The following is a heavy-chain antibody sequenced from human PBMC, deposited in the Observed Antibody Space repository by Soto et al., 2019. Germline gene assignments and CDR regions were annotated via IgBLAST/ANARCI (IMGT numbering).Heavy chain of an antibody. D-gene: IGHD6-19*01. CDR1: GFSFTSYW. V-gene: IGHV5-51*01. Sequence: GESLKISCKGSGFSFTSYWIGWVRQMPGKGLDCMGIIYPRDSDTRYNPSLQGQVTISVXXXIXXXYXQXXXLXTSDTAMYYCARTPVADAFDTRSQRTMLTVSS. CDR2: IYPRDSDT. J-gene: IGHJ3*02. CDR3: ARTPVADAFDT.